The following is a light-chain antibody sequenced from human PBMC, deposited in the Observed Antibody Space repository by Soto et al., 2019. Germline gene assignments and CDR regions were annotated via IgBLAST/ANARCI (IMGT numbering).Light chain of an antibody. CDR3: CSYTTSNTRQIV. CDR2: DVS. J-gene: IGLJ1*01. Sequence: SVVTQPASVSGSPGQSITISCTGTSSDVGGYNYVSWYQQHPGKAPKFMIYDVSSRPSGVSNRFSGSKSGNTASLTISGLQAEDEADYYCCSYTTSNTRQIVFGTGTKVTVL. CDR1: SSDVGGYNY. V-gene: IGLV2-14*03.